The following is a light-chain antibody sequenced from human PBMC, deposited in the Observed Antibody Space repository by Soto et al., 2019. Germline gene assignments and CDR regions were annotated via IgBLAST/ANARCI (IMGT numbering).Light chain of an antibody. CDR3: LQVYSFPRT. Sequence: DIQLTQSPSFLSASVGDRVTITCRASQGISNYLAWYQQKAGKAPKLLIHTASTLQNGVPSRFSGSGSGTEFILTINNLQPEDFASYFCLQVYSFPRTFGLGTKVEI. CDR2: TAS. CDR1: QGISNY. J-gene: IGKJ1*01. V-gene: IGKV1-9*01.